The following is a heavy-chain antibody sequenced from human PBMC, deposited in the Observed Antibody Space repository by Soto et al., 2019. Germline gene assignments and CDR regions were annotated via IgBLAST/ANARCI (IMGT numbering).Heavy chain of an antibody. J-gene: IGHJ4*02. Sequence: SVKVSCKASGGTFSSYTISWVRQAPGQGLEWMGRIIPILGIANYAQKFQGRVTITADKSTSTAYMELSSLRSEDTAVYYCARGYCSSTSCLPFDYWGQGTLVTVSS. CDR2: IIPILGIA. CDR1: GGTFSSYT. CDR3: ARGYCSSTSCLPFDY. D-gene: IGHD2-2*01. V-gene: IGHV1-69*02.